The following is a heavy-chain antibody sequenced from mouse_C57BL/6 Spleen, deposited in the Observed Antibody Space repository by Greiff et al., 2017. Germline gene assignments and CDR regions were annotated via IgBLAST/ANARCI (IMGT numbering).Heavy chain of an antibody. CDR1: GYTFTSYW. V-gene: IGHV1-64*01. D-gene: IGHD2-3*01. J-gene: IGHJ4*01. CDR3: ARDDGYFLYYAMDY. Sequence: QVQLQQPGAELVKPGASVKLSCKASGYTFTSYWMHWVKQRPGQGLEWIGMIHPNSGSTNYNEKFKSKATLTVDKSASTAYMHLSSLTSEDSAVYYCARDDGYFLYYAMDYWGQGTSVTVSS. CDR2: IHPNSGST.